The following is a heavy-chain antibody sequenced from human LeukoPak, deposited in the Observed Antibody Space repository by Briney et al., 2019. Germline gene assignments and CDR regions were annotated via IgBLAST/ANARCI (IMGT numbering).Heavy chain of an antibody. D-gene: IGHD4-17*01. Sequence: PSETLSLTCIVSGGSISNYYWSWIRQPAGKGLEWIGRIYSSGSTNYNPSLRSRVTMSVDMSKKQFSLKLTSVTAADTAVYFCARGVGSFGDDPRDALDIWGQGTMVTVSS. J-gene: IGHJ3*02. CDR3: ARGVGSFGDDPRDALDI. CDR2: IYSSGST. V-gene: IGHV4-4*07. CDR1: GGSISNYY.